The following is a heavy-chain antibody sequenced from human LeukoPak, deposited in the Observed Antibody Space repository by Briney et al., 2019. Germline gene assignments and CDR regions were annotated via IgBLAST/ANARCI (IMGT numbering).Heavy chain of an antibody. D-gene: IGHD1-26*01. CDR1: GFTFSDYA. Sequence: GGSVSLFCAACGFTFSDYAMTWVRPARGKGLEWVPSIGGSGDATYYADVVNGRFSVSRDNSKNTLYLQMNSLRADDTALYHCARDRGSYLEPTDFWGHGTLVTVSS. J-gene: IGHJ4*01. CDR3: ARDRGSYLEPTDF. CDR2: IGGSGDAT. V-gene: IGHV3-23*01.